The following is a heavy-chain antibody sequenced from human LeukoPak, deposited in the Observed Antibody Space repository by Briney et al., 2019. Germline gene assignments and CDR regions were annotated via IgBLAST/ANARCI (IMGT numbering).Heavy chain of an antibody. CDR1: GYTFTGYY. V-gene: IGHV1-2*02. J-gene: IGHJ4*02. Sequence: ASVKVSCKTSGYTFTGYYIYWVRQAPGQGPEWMGWIYPNSGGTNYAQNFQGRVTMTRDTSISTAYMGLSRLRSDDTAVYFCARGRSDYYLDSWGQGTLVTVSS. CDR3: ARGRSDYYLDS. D-gene: IGHD3-10*01. CDR2: IYPNSGGT.